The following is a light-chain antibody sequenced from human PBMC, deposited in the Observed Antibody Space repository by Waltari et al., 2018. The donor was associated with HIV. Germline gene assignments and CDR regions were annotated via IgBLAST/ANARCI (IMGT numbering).Light chain of an antibody. CDR2: DAS. CDR1: QDINNY. J-gene: IGKJ2*01. V-gene: IGKV1-33*01. CDR3: QQYDNLPLYT. Sequence: DIQMTQSPSSLSASVGDRVTITCQASQDINNYLNWYQQKPGKAPKLLIYDASNLETGVPSRFSGSGSGTDFTFTISSLQPEDIATYYCQQYDNLPLYTFGQVTKLEIK.